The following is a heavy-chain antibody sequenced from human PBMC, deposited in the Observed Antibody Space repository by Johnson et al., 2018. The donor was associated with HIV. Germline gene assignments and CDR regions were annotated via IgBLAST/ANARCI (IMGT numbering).Heavy chain of an antibody. Sequence: QVQLVESGGGVVQPGRSLRLSCAASGFTFSSYAMHWVRQAPGKGLEWVAVISYDGSNKHYADSVKGRFTISRDNAKNSLYLQMNSLRVEDTAVYYCARAWNDAFDIWGQGTMVTVSS. CDR3: ARAWNDAFDI. D-gene: IGHD1-1*01. CDR2: ISYDGSNK. J-gene: IGHJ3*02. CDR1: GFTFSSYA. V-gene: IGHV3-30*04.